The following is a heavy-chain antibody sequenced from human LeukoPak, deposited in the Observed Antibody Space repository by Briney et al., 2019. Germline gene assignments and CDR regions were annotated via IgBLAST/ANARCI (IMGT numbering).Heavy chain of an antibody. J-gene: IGHJ5*02. CDR2: ISYDGSNK. CDR3: ARVGRASIGGNWFDP. V-gene: IGHV3-30*03. D-gene: IGHD3-10*01. CDR1: GFTFSSYG. Sequence: GGSLRLSCAASGFTFSSYGMHWVRQAPGKGLEWVAVISYDGSNKYYADSVKGRFTISRDNAKNSLYLQMNSLRAEDTAVYYCARVGRASIGGNWFDPWGQGTLVTVSS.